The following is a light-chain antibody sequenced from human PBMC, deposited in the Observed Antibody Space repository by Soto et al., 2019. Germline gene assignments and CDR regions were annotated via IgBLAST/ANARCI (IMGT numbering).Light chain of an antibody. CDR2: GES. CDR3: QQYGSSLIT. J-gene: IGKJ5*01. CDR1: QSISSSY. V-gene: IGKV3-20*01. Sequence: EIVLTQSPGTLSLSPGERATLSCRASQSISSSYLAWYQQKPGQAPRLLIYGESSMATGITDRFSGSGSGTDFSLTISRLEPEDFAVYYCQQYGSSLITFGQGTRLDIK.